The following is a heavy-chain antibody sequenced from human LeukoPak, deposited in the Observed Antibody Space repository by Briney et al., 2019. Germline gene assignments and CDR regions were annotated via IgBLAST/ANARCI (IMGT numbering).Heavy chain of an antibody. J-gene: IGHJ5*02. Sequence: SVKVSCKASGYTFTGYYIYWVRQAPGQGLEWMGGIIPIFGTANYAQKFQGRVTITADESTSTAYMELSSLRSEDTAVYYCARADFSIATAGTFDPWGQGTLVTVSS. CDR2: IIPIFGTA. CDR3: ARADFSIATAGTFDP. CDR1: GYTFTGYY. D-gene: IGHD6-13*01. V-gene: IGHV1-69*13.